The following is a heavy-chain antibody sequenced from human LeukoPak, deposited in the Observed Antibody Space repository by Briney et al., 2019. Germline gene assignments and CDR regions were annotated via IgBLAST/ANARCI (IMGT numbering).Heavy chain of an antibody. J-gene: IGHJ4*02. CDR3: ARRAYGSGSYYSVPFDY. D-gene: IGHD3-10*01. Sequence: SGPTLVKPTQTLTLTCTFSGFSLSTDGVGVGWIRQPPGKALEWLATIYWHDGKRYSPSLQSRLTITKDTSKNQVVLTLTNMDPVDTATYYCARRAYGSGSYYSVPFDYWGQGTLVYVSS. CDR2: IYWHDGK. V-gene: IGHV2-5*01. CDR1: GFSLSTDGVG.